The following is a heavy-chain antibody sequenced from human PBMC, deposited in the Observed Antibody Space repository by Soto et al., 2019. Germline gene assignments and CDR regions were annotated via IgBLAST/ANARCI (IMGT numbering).Heavy chain of an antibody. CDR2: IWHDGGNK. Sequence: SLRLSCAASGFTFSSYGMHWVRQAPGKGLEWVAFIWHDGGNKFYAESVKGRFTISRDNSKNTLYLQMNSLRAEDTAVYYCAKIGERVTGNLAWGQGTLVTVSS. V-gene: IGHV3-33*06. J-gene: IGHJ5*02. D-gene: IGHD1-7*01. CDR3: AKIGERVTGNLA. CDR1: GFTFSSYG.